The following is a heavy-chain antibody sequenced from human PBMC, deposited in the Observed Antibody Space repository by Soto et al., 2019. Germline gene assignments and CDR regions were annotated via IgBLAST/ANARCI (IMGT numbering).Heavy chain of an antibody. CDR1: GGSISSYY. CDR3: ARAVAPYLGTWFDP. J-gene: IGHJ5*02. D-gene: IGHD3-16*01. V-gene: IGHV4-59*12. Sequence: PSETLSLTCTVSGGSISSYYWSWIRQPPGKGLEWIGYIYYSGSTSYNPSLKGRVTMSVDKSRNQFSLNLSSVTAADMAVYYCARAVAPYLGTWFDPWGQGTLVTVSS. CDR2: IYYSGST.